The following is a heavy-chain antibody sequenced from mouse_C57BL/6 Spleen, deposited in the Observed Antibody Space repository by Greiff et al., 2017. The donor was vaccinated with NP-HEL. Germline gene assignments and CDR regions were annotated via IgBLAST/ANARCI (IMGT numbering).Heavy chain of an antibody. D-gene: IGHD1-1*01. V-gene: IGHV5-6*01. CDR3: ARQGYGSSFYYFDY. J-gene: IGHJ2*01. CDR1: GFTFSSYG. CDR2: ISSGGSYT. Sequence: EVQLVESRGDLVKPGGSLKLSCAASGFTFSSYGMSWVRQTPDKRLEWVATISSGGSYTYYPDSVKGRFTISRDNAKNTLYLQMSSLKSEDTAMYYCARQGYGSSFYYFDYWGQGTTLTVSS.